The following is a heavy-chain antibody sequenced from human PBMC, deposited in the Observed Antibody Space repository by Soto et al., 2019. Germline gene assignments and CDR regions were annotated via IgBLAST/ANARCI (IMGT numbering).Heavy chain of an antibody. Sequence: GASVTVSCQASGFTFTRSAVQWVRRARGKRVEWIGWIVVGSGNTNYAQKIQERVTITKDMSTSTAYMELSSLRSEDPAVYYCAGEWPREMATINWGQGTLVTVSS. CDR2: IVVGSGNT. V-gene: IGHV1-58*01. CDR1: GFTFTRSA. CDR3: AGEWPREMATIN. D-gene: IGHD5-12*01. J-gene: IGHJ4*02.